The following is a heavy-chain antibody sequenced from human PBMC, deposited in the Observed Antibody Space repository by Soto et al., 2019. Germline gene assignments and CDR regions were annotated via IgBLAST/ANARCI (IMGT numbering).Heavy chain of an antibody. J-gene: IGHJ4*02. D-gene: IGHD1-1*01. CDR3: TARDGYNYEVDY. CDR2: IRSKPNLYAT. CDR1: GFTFSGST. Sequence: EMQLVESGGGLVQPGGSLKLSCAASGFTFSGSTIHWVRQASGKGLEWVGRIRSKPNLYATAFAASLEGRFTISRDDSENTAYLQMNSLKTADTAVYYCTARDGYNYEVDYWGQGTLVTVSS. V-gene: IGHV3-73*02.